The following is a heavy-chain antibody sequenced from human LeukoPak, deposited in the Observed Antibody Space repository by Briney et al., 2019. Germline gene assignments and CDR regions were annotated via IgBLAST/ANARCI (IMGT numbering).Heavy chain of an antibody. CDR3: AGITPKDY. Sequence: SETLSLTCTVSGGSVSSYYWSWIRQPPGKGLEWIGEINHSGSTNYNPSLKSRVTISVDTSKNQFSLKLSSVTAADTAVYYCAGITPKDYWGQGTLVTVSS. V-gene: IGHV4-34*01. CDR2: INHSGST. CDR1: GGSVSSYY. J-gene: IGHJ4*02. D-gene: IGHD3-10*01.